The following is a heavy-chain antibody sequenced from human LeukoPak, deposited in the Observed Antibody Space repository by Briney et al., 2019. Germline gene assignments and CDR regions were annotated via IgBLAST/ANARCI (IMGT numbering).Heavy chain of an antibody. J-gene: IGHJ4*02. V-gene: IGHV4-59*01. CDR2: IYCSGST. CDR1: GGSISSYY. CDR3: ARVGIAKYYFDY. D-gene: IGHD6-13*01. Sequence: SETLSLTCTVSGGSISSYYWSWIRQPPGKGLEWIRYIYCSGSTNYNPSLKSRVTISVDTSKNQFSLKLSSVTAADTAVYYCARVGIAKYYFDYWGQGTLVTVSS.